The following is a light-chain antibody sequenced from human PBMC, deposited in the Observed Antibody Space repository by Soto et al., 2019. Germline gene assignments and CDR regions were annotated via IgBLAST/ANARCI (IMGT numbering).Light chain of an antibody. CDR2: ANT. J-gene: IGLJ2*01. Sequence: QSVLTQPPSVSGAPGQRVTISCTGSDSNLGEDYDVHWYQHLPGTAPKLLIFANTNRASGVPDRFSGSKSGVSASLTVTGLQAEDEADYYCHAYDRSLTGPVFGGGTKLTVL. CDR1: DSNLGEDYD. V-gene: IGLV1-40*01. CDR3: HAYDRSLTGPV.